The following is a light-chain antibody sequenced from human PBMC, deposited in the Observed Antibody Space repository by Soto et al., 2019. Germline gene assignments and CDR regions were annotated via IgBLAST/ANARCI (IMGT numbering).Light chain of an antibody. Sequence: QSALTQPASVSGSPGQSIAISCTGTSSDIGAYAYVSWYQQHPGKIPKLIVFDVNYRPSGVSSRFSGSKPGNTASLTISGLQAEDEADYYCGSYTRSNSVIFGGGTKVTVL. CDR1: SSDIGAYAY. V-gene: IGLV2-14*03. CDR3: GSYTRSNSVI. J-gene: IGLJ2*01. CDR2: DVN.